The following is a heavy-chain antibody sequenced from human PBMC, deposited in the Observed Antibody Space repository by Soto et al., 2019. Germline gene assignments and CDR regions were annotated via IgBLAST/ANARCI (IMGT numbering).Heavy chain of an antibody. CDR1: GDTFSSIG. CDR3: ARDLEGSGSYYTNY. V-gene: IGHV1-18*01. CDR2: MSPYKCNR. J-gene: IGHJ4*02. Sequence: ASVKVCCKTSGDTFSSIGISFVRQAPGQGLECMGWMSPYKCNRYYAQILQVRVTMTTYTSTSTAYMELRSLRSDDTAVYFCARDLEGSGSYYTNYWGQGTLVTVSS. D-gene: IGHD3-10*01.